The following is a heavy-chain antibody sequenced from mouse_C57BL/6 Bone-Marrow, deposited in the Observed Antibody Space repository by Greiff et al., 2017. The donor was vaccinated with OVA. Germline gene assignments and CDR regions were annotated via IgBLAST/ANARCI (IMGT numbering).Heavy chain of an antibody. CDR2: ISYDGSN. CDR3: ARDDGSPFAY. CDR1: GYSITSGYY. V-gene: IGHV3-6*01. Sequence: EVQLVESGPGLVKPSQSLSLTCSVSGYSITSGYYWYWIRQFLGNKLECMSYISYDGSNNYNPSLKNRTSITRDTSTNQLSLKLNAVTTEDTATYYCARDDGSPFAYWGQGTLVTVSA. D-gene: IGHD2-3*01. J-gene: IGHJ3*01.